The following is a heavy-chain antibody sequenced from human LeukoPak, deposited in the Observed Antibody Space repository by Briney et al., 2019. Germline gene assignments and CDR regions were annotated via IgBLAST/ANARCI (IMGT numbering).Heavy chain of an antibody. CDR3: ARSSDGSTSFDQ. Sequence: GGSLRLSCVASGFTFRTYAMSWVRQAPGKGLEWVSGISDSGGTTYYVDSVKGGFTISRDNSKNTLYLQINSLRAEDMALYYCARSSDGSTSFDQWGQGTLVTVSS. CDR2: ISDSGGTT. V-gene: IGHV3-23*01. J-gene: IGHJ4*02. CDR1: GFTFRTYA. D-gene: IGHD2-2*01.